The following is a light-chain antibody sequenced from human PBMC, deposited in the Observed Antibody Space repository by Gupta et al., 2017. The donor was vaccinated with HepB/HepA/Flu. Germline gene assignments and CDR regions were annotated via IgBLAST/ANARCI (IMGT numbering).Light chain of an antibody. Sequence: DIQMTQSPSSLSASVGDRVTITCRASQSISSYLNWYQQKPGKAPKLLIYAASSWQSGVPSRFSGSGSGTDFTLTISSLQTEDFATYYCKQRYSTPFSSFGKGTKLKIK. CDR3: KQRYSTPFSS. V-gene: IGKV1-39*01. CDR1: QSISSY. J-gene: IGKJ2*04. CDR2: AAS.